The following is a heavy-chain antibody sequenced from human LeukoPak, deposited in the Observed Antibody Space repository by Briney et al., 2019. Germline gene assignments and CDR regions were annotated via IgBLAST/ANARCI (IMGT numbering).Heavy chain of an antibody. V-gene: IGHV3-9*01. CDR3: AKSSGNYLNYYYYMDV. J-gene: IGHJ6*03. D-gene: IGHD3-10*01. CDR2: ISWNSFSI. CDR1: GFTFDDYA. Sequence: PGGSLRLSWAAPGFTFDDYAMHWVRQAPGKGLGWVSGISWNSFSIGYADSVKGRFTISRDNAKNSLYLQMNSLRAEDTALYYCAKSSGNYLNYYYYMDVWGKGTTVTISS.